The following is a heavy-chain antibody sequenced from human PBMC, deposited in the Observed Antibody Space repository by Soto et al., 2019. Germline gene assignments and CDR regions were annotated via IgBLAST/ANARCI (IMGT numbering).Heavy chain of an antibody. J-gene: IGHJ4*02. CDR3: AREGGYSSAYPGPVY. CDR2: IYYRGST. CDR1: GGSISSGDYY. V-gene: IGHV4-30-4*01. D-gene: IGHD3-22*01. Sequence: SETLSLTCTVSGGSISSGDYYWSWIRQPPGKGLEWIGYIYYRGSTYYNPSLKSRVTISVDTSKNQFSLKLSSVTAADTAVYYCAREGGYSSAYPGPVYWGQGSLVTVAS.